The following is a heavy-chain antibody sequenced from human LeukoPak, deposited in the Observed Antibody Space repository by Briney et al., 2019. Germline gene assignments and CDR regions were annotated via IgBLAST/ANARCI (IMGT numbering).Heavy chain of an antibody. D-gene: IGHD4-17*01. CDR2: IYYSGST. CDR3: ARDSGARSGYFDL. Sequence: SETLALTCTVSGGSISSGGYYWSWIRQHPGKGLEWIGYIYYSGSTYYNPSLKSRVTISVDTSKNQFSLKLSSVTAADTAVYYCARDSGARSGYFDLWGCGTLVTVSS. J-gene: IGHJ2*01. CDR1: GGSISSGGYY. V-gene: IGHV4-31*03.